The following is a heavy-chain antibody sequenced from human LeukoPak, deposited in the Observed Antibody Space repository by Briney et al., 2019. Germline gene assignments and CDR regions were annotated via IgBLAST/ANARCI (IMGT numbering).Heavy chain of an antibody. D-gene: IGHD6-6*01. CDR1: GGSISSGDYF. J-gene: IGHJ3*02. V-gene: IGHV4-30-2*01. CDR2: IYRSGST. CDR3: ARYSSSGAFDI. Sequence: SQTLSLTCTVSGGSISSGDYFWSWIRQPPGKGLEWIGHIYRSGSTYYNPSLKSRVTISVDRSKNQFSLNLSSVAAADTAVYYCARYSSSGAFDIWGQGTMVTVSS.